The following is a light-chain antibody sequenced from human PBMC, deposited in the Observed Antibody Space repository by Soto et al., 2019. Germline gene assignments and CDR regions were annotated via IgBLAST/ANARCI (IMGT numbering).Light chain of an antibody. CDR1: QTLYNN. CDR2: GAS. V-gene: IGKV3-15*01. CDR3: QQYSGWPLT. J-gene: IGKJ4*01. Sequence: EIVMTQSPATLSVSPGERATLSCRASQTLYNNLAWYQQKLGQAPRLLIYGASARATDIPARFSGSGSGTEFTLTISGLQSVDFAIYYCQQYSGWPLTFGGGTNVEIK.